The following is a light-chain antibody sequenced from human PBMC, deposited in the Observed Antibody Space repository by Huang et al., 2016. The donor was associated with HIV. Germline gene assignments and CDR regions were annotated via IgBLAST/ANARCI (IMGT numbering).Light chain of an antibody. CDR2: LGS. CDR3: MQALQTPPT. V-gene: IGKV2-28*01. J-gene: IGKJ2*01. Sequence: DIVMTQSPLSLPVTPGESASISCRSSHSLLHSNGYNYLDWYLQKPGQSPQVLIDLGSNRASGVPDRFSVSGSGTDFTLKISRVEAEDVGVYYCMQALQTPPTFGQGTKLEIK. CDR1: HSLLHSNGYNY.